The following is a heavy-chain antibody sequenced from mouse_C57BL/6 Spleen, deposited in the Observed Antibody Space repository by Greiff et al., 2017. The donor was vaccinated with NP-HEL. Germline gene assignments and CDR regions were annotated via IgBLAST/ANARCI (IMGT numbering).Heavy chain of an antibody. CDR3: ARRLGTTVVAHWYFDV. Sequence: QVQLQQSGAELVKPGASVKISCKASGYAFSSYWMNWVKQRPGKGLEWIGQIYPGDGDTNYNGKFKGKATLTADKSSSTAYMQLSSLTSEDSAVYFCARRLGTTVVAHWYFDVWGTGTTVTVSS. CDR2: IYPGDGDT. J-gene: IGHJ1*03. CDR1: GYAFSSYW. V-gene: IGHV1-80*01. D-gene: IGHD1-1*01.